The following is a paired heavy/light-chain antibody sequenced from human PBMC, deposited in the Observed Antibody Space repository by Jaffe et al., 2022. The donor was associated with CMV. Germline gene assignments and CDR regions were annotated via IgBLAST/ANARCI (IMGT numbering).Heavy chain of an antibody. J-gene: IGHJ6*03. D-gene: IGHD6-19*01. V-gene: IGHV4-59*08. CDR1: GGSISSYY. Sequence: QVQLQESGPGLVKPSETLSLTCTVSGGSISSYYWSWIRQPPGKGLEWIGYIYYSGSTNYNPSLKSRVTISVDTSKNQFSLKLSSVTAADTAVYYCARRHRLGYSSGEVYYYMDVWGKGTTVTVSS. CDR2: IYYSGST. CDR3: ARRHRLGYSSGEVYYYMDV.
Light chain of an antibody. CDR3: QQLNSYPGT. CDR1: QGISSY. V-gene: IGKV1-9*01. CDR2: AAS. Sequence: DIQLTQSPSFLSASVGDRVTITCRASQGISSYLAWYQQKPGKAPKLLIYAASTLQSGVPSRFSGSGSGTEFTLTISSLQPEDFATYYCQQLNSYPGTFGQGTKVEIK. J-gene: IGKJ1*01.